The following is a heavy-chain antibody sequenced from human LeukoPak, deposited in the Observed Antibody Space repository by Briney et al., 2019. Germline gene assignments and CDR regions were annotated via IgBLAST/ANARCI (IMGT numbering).Heavy chain of an antibody. CDR1: GYSFTSYW. CDR2: IYPGDSDT. V-gene: IGHV5-51*01. D-gene: IGHD3-10*01. Sequence: GASLKISCKGSGYSFTSYWIGWVRPLPGKGLEWMGIIYPGDSDTRYSPSFQGQVTISADKSISTAYLQWSSLKASDTAMYYCARSRITMVRGVIITEYYFDYWGQGTLVTVSS. CDR3: ARSRITMVRGVIITEYYFDY. J-gene: IGHJ4*02.